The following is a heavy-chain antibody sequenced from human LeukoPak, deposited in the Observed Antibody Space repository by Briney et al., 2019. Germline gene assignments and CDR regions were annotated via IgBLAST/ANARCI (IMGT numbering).Heavy chain of an antibody. D-gene: IGHD4-11*01. CDR3: ARVYSKLGYYYYYMDV. Sequence: KPSETLSLTRAVYGGSFSGYYWSWIRQPAGKGLEWIGRIYTIGSTNYNPSLKSRVTISVDTSKNLFSLKLSFVTAADTAVYYCARVYSKLGYYYYYMDVWGKGTTVTVSS. J-gene: IGHJ6*03. CDR2: IYTIGST. V-gene: IGHV4-59*10. CDR1: GGSFSGYY.